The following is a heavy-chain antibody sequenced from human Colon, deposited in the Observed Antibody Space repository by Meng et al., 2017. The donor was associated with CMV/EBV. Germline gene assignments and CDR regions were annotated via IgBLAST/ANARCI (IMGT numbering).Heavy chain of an antibody. D-gene: IGHD1-26*01. CDR1: GLIFDGHW. CDR3: AAGRGGSYPDQ. V-gene: IGHV3-74*01. CDR2: IRYYGSGT. Sequence: GESLKISCVDSGLIFDGHWMHWVRQGPGKGLVWVLRIRYYGSGTSYADSVKGRFTVSRDNAKNTLYLQMNGLRAEDTAVYYCAAGRGGSYPDQWGQGTLVTVSS. J-gene: IGHJ5*02.